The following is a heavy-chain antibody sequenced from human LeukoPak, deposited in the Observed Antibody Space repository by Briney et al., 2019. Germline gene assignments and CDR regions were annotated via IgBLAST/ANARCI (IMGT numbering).Heavy chain of an antibody. Sequence: SETLSLTCTVSGGSISSYYWSWIRQPPGKGLEWIGYIYYSGSTNYNPSLKSRVTISVDTSKNQFSLKLSSVTAADTAVYYCAADIVVVPAAINDYWGQGTLVTVSS. CDR2: IYYSGST. CDR3: AADIVVVPAAINDY. CDR1: GGSISSYY. D-gene: IGHD2-2*02. V-gene: IGHV4-59*01. J-gene: IGHJ4*02.